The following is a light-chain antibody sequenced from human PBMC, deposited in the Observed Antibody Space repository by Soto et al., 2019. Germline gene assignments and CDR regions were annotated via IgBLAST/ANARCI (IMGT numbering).Light chain of an antibody. CDR2: GAS. CDR1: QSVSSN. CDR3: QQYNTWPLT. V-gene: IGKV3-15*01. Sequence: EIVMTQSPATLSVSPGERATLSCRASQSVSSNLAWYQQKPGQAPRLLIYGASTRATGIPARFSGIGSGTEFTLTISSLQSEDFAVYYCQQYNTWPLTFGPGTKVDIK. J-gene: IGKJ3*01.